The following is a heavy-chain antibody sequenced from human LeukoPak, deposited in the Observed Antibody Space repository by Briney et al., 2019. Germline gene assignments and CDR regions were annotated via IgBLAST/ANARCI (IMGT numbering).Heavy chain of an antibody. CDR3: ARPVWCSATICTGPFDV. CDR2: IDYLGRT. Sequence: KPSETLSLTCAVYGESFRHYYWTWIRQTAAKGLEWIGEIDYLGRTSYNPSLKSRLTISVDTSKNQFSPRLSSITAADTAVYYCARPVWCSATICTGPFDVWGQGTLVAVSS. D-gene: IGHD3-16*01. V-gene: IGHV4-34*01. CDR1: GESFRHYY. J-gene: IGHJ4*02.